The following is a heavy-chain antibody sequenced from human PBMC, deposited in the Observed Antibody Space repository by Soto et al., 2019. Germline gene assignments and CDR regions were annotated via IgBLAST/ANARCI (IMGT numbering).Heavy chain of an antibody. Sequence: QITLKESGPTLVKPTQTLTLTCTFSGFSLSTSGVGVGWIRQPPGKALEWLALIYWDDDKRYSPSLKSRLTITKDTSKNQVVLTMTNMDPVDTAAYYCAHSETWIQLWRPFDYWGQGTLVTVSS. CDR3: AHSETWIQLWRPFDY. CDR2: IYWDDDK. V-gene: IGHV2-5*02. CDR1: GFSLSTSGVG. D-gene: IGHD5-18*01. J-gene: IGHJ4*02.